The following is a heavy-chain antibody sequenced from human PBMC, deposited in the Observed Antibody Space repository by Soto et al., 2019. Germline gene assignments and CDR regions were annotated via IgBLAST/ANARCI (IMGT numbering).Heavy chain of an antibody. CDR1: GYTFTSYA. CDR2: INTNTGNP. V-gene: IGHV7-4-1*01. Sequence: ASVKVSCKASGYTFTSYAMNWVRQAPGQGLERMGWINTNTGNPTYAQGFTGRFVFSLDTSVSTAYLQICSLKAEDTAVYYCARETPTYDSSGDYFACDIWGQGTMVTVSS. J-gene: IGHJ3*02. D-gene: IGHD3-22*01. CDR3: ARETPTYDSSGDYFACDI.